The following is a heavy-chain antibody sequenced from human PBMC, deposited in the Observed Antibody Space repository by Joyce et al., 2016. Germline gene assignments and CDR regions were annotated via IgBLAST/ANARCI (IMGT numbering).Heavy chain of an antibody. CDR2: INHRGRT. J-gene: IGHJ4*02. CDR3: ARGNDYDYWSGDEAHYFDY. Sequence: QVQLQESGPGLVKPSETLSLSCTVTGGSISSYYLSWIRQPPGKGLEWIGYINHRGRTNYNPSLKSRVTISVDTSKNEFSLKMTAVTAADTAVYYCARGNDYDYWSGDEAHYFDYWGQGTLVTVSS. CDR1: GGSISSYY. V-gene: IGHV4-59*01. D-gene: IGHD3-3*01.